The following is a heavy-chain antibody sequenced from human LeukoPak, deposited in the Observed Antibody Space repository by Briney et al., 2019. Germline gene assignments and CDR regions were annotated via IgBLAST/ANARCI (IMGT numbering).Heavy chain of an antibody. CDR1: GFTFSRFA. Sequence: GGSLRLSCEASGFTFSRFAMTWVRQAPGWGLEWVSTIEQDSSATYSADSVRGRFAISRDNSKNTLYLQMNSLRAEDTAVYYCARDLHYYDSSGYPTTTYYFDYWGQGTLVTVSS. CDR3: ARDLHYYDSSGYPTTTYYFDY. D-gene: IGHD3-22*01. CDR2: IEQDSSAT. J-gene: IGHJ4*02. V-gene: IGHV3-23*01.